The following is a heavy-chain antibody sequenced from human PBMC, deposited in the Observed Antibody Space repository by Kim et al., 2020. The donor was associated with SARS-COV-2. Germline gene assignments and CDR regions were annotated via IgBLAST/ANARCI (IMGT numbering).Heavy chain of an antibody. J-gene: IGHJ4*02. Sequence: AKGRFPISRDNATNSLYLQMNSLRAEDTAVYYCAREPDIVVVPAAPNRHSWGQGTLVTVSS. V-gene: IGHV3-21*01. D-gene: IGHD2-2*01. CDR3: AREPDIVVVPAAPNRHS.